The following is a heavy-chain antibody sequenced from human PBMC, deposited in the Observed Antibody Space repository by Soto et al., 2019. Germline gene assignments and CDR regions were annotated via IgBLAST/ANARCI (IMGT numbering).Heavy chain of an antibody. J-gene: IGHJ4*02. D-gene: IGHD6-13*01. CDR2: INSDGSST. CDR1: GFTFSSYW. V-gene: IGHV3-74*01. Sequence: EVQLVESGGGLVQPGGSLRLSCAAPGFTFSSYWMHWVRQAPGKGLVWVSRINSDGSSTSYADSVKGRFTISRDNAKNTLYLQMNSLRAEDTAVYYCARAGPGIAAAEFDYWGQGTLVTVSS. CDR3: ARAGPGIAAAEFDY.